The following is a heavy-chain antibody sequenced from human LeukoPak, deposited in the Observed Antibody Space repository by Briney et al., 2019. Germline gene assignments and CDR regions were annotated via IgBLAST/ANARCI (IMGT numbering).Heavy chain of an antibody. CDR1: GGTFSNYA. Sequence: GASVKVSCKASGGTFSNYAISWVRQAPGQGLEWMGGIIPIFATATYAQKFQGRVTITADESTSTAYMELSSLRSEDTAVYYCAREGNELGYYYMDVWGKGATVTVSS. CDR2: IIPIFATA. CDR3: AREGNELGYYYMDV. J-gene: IGHJ6*03. V-gene: IGHV1-69*13. D-gene: IGHD2-8*01.